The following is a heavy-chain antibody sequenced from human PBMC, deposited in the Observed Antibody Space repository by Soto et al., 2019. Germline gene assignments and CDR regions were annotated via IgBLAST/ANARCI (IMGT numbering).Heavy chain of an antibody. CDR2: MFYSGLT. J-gene: IGHJ6*02. CDR1: GYSVSSSDYY. CDR3: APLSVSLSGPYGIHV. D-gene: IGHD2-15*01. Sequence: LSLTCSVSGYSVSSSDYYWAWIRQPPGKGLEWIGSMFYSGLTYYNPSLKSRVTPSVDTSKNQFSVRLNSVTAADTAVYYCAPLSVSLSGPYGIHVWGQGTTVTVSS. V-gene: IGHV4-39*01.